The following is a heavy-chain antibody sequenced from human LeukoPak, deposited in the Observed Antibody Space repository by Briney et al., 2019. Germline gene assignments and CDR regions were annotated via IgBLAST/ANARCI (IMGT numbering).Heavy chain of an antibody. CDR1: GYSISSGLY. V-gene: IGHV4-38-2*01. D-gene: IGHD2-2*01. CDR3: ARHGGHCTRTSCPGFDY. J-gene: IGHJ4*02. CDR2: VFHSGKT. Sequence: SETLSLTCAVSGYSISSGLYWAWIRQPPGKGLEWIGSVFHSGKTSYNSSLKSRVTTSADTSKNQFSLRLRSVTAADTAMYYCARHGGHCTRTSCPGFDYWGQGTLVTVSS.